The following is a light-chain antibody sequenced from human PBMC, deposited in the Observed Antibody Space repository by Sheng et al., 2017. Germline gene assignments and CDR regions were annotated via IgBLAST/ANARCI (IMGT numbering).Light chain of an antibody. CDR1: QSVSSY. CDR3: QQYGSSLYT. J-gene: IGKJ2*01. Sequence: EIVLTQSPATLSLSPGERATLSCRASQSVSSYLAWYQQKPGQAPRLLIYDASNRATGIPARFSGSGSGTDFTLTISRLEPEDFAVYYCQQYGSSLYTFGPGTKLEI. CDR2: DAS. V-gene: IGKV3-20*01.